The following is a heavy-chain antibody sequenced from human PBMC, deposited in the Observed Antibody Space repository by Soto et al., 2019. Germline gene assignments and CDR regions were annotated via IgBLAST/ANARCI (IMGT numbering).Heavy chain of an antibody. Sequence: GGSLRLSCAASGFTFSSYAMHWVRQAPGKGLEWVAVISYDGSNKYYADSVKGRFTIXXXXXXXXXXXXXXXXXAEDXXXXXXXXXPGEDIAAAHYGMDVWGQGTTVTVSS. CDR1: GFTFSSYA. V-gene: IGHV3-30-3*01. D-gene: IGHD6-13*01. CDR2: ISYDGSNK. CDR3: XXXPGEDIAAAHYGMDV. J-gene: IGHJ6*02.